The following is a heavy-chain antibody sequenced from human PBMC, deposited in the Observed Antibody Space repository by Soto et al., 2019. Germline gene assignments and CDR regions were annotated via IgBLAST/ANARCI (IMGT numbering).Heavy chain of an antibody. CDR3: ARATPAGWGYYWYYYSMDV. J-gene: IGHJ6*01. CDR2: INHSVST. D-gene: IGHD6-19*01. V-gene: IGHV4-34*01. Sequence: SETLSLTCAVYGGSLRGYYWSWIRQPPGKGLEWIGEINHSVSTNYNPSLKSRVTISVYTSKNQFSLKLSSVTAADTAVYYCARATPAGWGYYWYYYSMDVWGQGTRVTFSS. CDR1: GGSLRGYY.